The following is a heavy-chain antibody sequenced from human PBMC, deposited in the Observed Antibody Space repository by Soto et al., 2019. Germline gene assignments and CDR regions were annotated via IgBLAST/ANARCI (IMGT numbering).Heavy chain of an antibody. CDR3: ARHFVAVVIKGWGY. Sequence: SETLSLTCNVSGGYIDRSNYYWDWLRQLPGKGLEWIGTTYYNGNAYYNPSLRSRVSMSVDTSKNQFSLKLISVTAADTAVYYCARHFVAVVIKGWGYWGQGKLVTVSS. V-gene: IGHV4-39*01. J-gene: IGHJ4*02. CDR1: GGYIDRSNYY. D-gene: IGHD3-10*01. CDR2: TYYNGNA.